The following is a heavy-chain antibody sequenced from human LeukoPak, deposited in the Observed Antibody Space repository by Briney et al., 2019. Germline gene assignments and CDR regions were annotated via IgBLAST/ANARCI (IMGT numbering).Heavy chain of an antibody. J-gene: IGHJ6*02. CDR2: IYSGST. CDR3: ARGYYDILTGYRYYYGMDV. Sequence: SETLSLTCTVSGGSISSSSYYWGWIRQPPGKGLEWIGSIYSGSTYYNPSLKSRVTISVDTSKNQFSLKLSSVTAADTAVYYCARGYYDILTGYRYYYGMDVWGQGTTVTVSS. D-gene: IGHD3-9*01. CDR1: GGSISSSSYY. V-gene: IGHV4-39*07.